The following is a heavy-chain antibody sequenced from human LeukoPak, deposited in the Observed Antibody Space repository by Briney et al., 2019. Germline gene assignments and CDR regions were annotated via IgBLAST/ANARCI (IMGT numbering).Heavy chain of an antibody. CDR2: ISGSGGST. J-gene: IGHJ4*02. CDR1: GFSFSIYA. V-gene: IGHV3-23*01. Sequence: GGSLRLSCTASGFSFSIYALSWVRQAPGKGLEWVSAISGSGGSTYYADSVKGRFTISRDNSKNTLYLQMNSLRAEDTAVYYCAKGSDCSGDTSPFGYWGQGTLVTVSS. CDR3: AKGSDCSGDTSPFGY. D-gene: IGHD2-15*01.